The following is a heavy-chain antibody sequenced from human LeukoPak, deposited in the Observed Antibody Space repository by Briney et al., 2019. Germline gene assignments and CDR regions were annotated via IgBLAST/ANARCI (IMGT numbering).Heavy chain of an antibody. D-gene: IGHD2-2*01. V-gene: IGHV1-2*02. CDR1: GYTFTGYY. CDR3: ASGGVVVVPAARGGYDY. Sequence: GASVKVSCKASGYTFTGYYMHWVRQAPGQGLEWMGWINPNSGGTSYAQKFQGRVTMTRDASISTAYMELSRLRSDDTAVYYCASGGVVVVPAARGGYDYWGQGTLVTVSS. CDR2: INPNSGGT. J-gene: IGHJ4*02.